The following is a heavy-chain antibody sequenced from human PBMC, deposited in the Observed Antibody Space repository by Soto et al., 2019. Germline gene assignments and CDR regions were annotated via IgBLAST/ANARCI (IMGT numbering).Heavy chain of an antibody. V-gene: IGHV3-30*18. J-gene: IGHJ6*01. CDR2: ISSDGSSY. CDR1: GFTLTNNG. Sequence: QMQLLESGGGVVQPGRSLRLSCVASGFTLTNNGMHWVRQAPGQGLEWVAVISSDGSSYYYGDSVRGRFTISRDTSKNTLFLEMNSLTTADTAVYYCAKDRGLAESGTWSHYYYGMDVW. D-gene: IGHD1-26*01. CDR3: AKDRGLAESGTWSHYYYGMDV.